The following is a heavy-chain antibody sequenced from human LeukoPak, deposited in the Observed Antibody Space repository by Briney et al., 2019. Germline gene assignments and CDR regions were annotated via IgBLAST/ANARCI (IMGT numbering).Heavy chain of an antibody. D-gene: IGHD3-22*01. J-gene: IGHJ4*02. Sequence: ASVEVSCKASGYTFTGYYMHWVRQAPGQGLEWMGWINPNSGGTNYAQKFQGRVTMTRDTSISTAYMELSRLRSDDTAVYYCARELRDGYYYYFDYWGQGTLVTVSS. CDR1: GYTFTGYY. V-gene: IGHV1-2*02. CDR3: ARELRDGYYYYFDY. CDR2: INPNSGGT.